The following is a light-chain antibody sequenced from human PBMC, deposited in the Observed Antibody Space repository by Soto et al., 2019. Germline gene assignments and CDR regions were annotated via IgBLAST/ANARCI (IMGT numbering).Light chain of an antibody. V-gene: IGKV3-15*01. CDR3: QQYNTYST. CDR1: QSVSSD. CDR2: GAS. Sequence: EIVMTQSPATLSVSPGERATLSCRASQSVSSDLAWYHQKPGQAPRLLIYGASTRATGIPARFSGSGSGTEFTLTINSLQSEDFATYYCQQYNTYSTFGRGTKVDIK. J-gene: IGKJ1*01.